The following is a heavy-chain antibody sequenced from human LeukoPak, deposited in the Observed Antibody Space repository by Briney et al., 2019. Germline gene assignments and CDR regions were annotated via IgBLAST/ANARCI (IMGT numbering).Heavy chain of an antibody. CDR1: GYTFTNYD. D-gene: IGHD4-23*01. CDR3: ARGPNKSDGGNSGSAWFDP. Sequence: ASVKVSCKASGYTFTNYDINWVRQATGQGLEWMGWMNPKSGNTGYAQKFQGRVTMTRNTSISTAYMELSSLRSEDTAVYYCARGPNKSDGGNSGSAWFDPWGQGTLVTVSS. J-gene: IGHJ5*02. CDR2: MNPKSGNT. V-gene: IGHV1-8*01.